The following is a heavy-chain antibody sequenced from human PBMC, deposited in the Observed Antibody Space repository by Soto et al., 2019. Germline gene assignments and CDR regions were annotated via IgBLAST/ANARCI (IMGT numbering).Heavy chain of an antibody. CDR3: FKGSESYYNYNWFDP. CDR2: ISSNGGST. V-gene: IGHV3-64D*06. D-gene: IGHD3-10*01. Sequence: GGSLRLSCSASGFTFRSYAMHWVRQAPGKGLEYVSGISSNGGSTYNADSVKGRFTISRDNSKNTLYLQVSSLRAEDTAVYYCFKGSESYYNYNWFDPWGQGTLVTVSS. J-gene: IGHJ5*02. CDR1: GFTFRSYA.